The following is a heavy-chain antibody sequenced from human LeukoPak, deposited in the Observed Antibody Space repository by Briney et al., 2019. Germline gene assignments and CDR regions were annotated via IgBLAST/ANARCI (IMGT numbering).Heavy chain of an antibody. V-gene: IGHV4-34*01. CDR1: GGPFSGYY. D-gene: IGHD4-11*01. Sequence: PSETLSLTCAVYGGPFSGYYWSWIRQPPGKGLEWIGEINHSGSTNYNPSLKSRVTISVDTSKSQFSLKLSSVTAADTAVYYCAITTSMTTEMAFDIWGQGTMVTVSS. CDR3: AITTSMTTEMAFDI. J-gene: IGHJ3*02. CDR2: INHSGST.